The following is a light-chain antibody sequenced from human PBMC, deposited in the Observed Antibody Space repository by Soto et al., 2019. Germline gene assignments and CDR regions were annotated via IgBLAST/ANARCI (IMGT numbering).Light chain of an antibody. V-gene: IGKV2D-29*01. J-gene: IGKJ2*01. CDR1: QSLLHSDGKTY. Sequence: DIVMTQTPLSLSVTPGQPASISYKSSQSLLHSDGKTYLYWYLQKAGQPPQLLIYEVSKRFSGVPDRFSGSGSGTDFTLKISRVEAEDVGVYYCMQSIQLRTFGQGTKLEIK. CDR3: MQSIQLRT. CDR2: EVS.